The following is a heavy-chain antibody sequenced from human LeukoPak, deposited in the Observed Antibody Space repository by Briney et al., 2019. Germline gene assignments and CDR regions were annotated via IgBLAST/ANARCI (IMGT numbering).Heavy chain of an antibody. D-gene: IGHD3-9*01. J-gene: IGHJ4*02. CDR1: GFTFSSYA. Sequence: AGGSLRLSCIASGFTFSSYAMHWVRQAPGKGLEWVAFIRADGSNTYYADSMKGRFSISRDNAKKSLYLQMNSLRAEDTAVYYCATHIFSELRYFDWSTNEWGQGTLVTVSS. V-gene: IGHV3-30*02. CDR3: ATHIFSELRYFDWSTNE. CDR2: IRADGSNT.